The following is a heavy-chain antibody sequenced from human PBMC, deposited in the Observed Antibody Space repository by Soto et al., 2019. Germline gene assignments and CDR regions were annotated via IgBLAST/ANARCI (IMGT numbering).Heavy chain of an antibody. CDR3: AKAVAMPADFDQ. D-gene: IGHD2-2*01. J-gene: IGHJ4*02. V-gene: IGHV1-18*01. CDR2: INVCNGNT. Sequence: ASVKVSCKASGYTFTRYGISWVRQAPGQGLEWMGWINVCNGNTNYSQKFQDRVTITIDTSTSTAYLELRSLTSEDTAVYYCAKAVAMPADFDQWGQGTLVTVSS. CDR1: GYTFTRYG.